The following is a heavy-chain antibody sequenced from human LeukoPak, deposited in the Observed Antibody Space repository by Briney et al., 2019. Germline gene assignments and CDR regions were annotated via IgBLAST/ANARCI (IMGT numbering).Heavy chain of an antibody. CDR2: IYSGGST. D-gene: IGHD3-9*01. CDR3: ALGLVTDY. J-gene: IGHJ4*02. Sequence: GGSLRLSCSASGFTVSSNFMIWLRQAPGKELEWVSVIYSGGSTYYADSVKGRFTISRENSKNTLYLQMNSRRVEDTAVYYCALGLVTDYWGQGTLVTVSS. V-gene: IGHV3-66*01. CDR1: GFTVSSNF.